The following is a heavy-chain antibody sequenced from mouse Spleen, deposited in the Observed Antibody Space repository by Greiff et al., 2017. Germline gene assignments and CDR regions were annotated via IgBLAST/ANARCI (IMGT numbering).Heavy chain of an antibody. CDR1: GFSLTSYG. CDR2: IWSDGST. Sequence: QVQLKESGPGLVAPSQSLSITCTVSGFSLTSYGVHWVRQPPGKGLEWLVVIWSDGSTTYNSALKSRLSISKDNSKSQVFLKMNSLQTDDTAMYYCARSYDYDDGTWFAYWGQGTLVTVSA. V-gene: IGHV2-6*03. J-gene: IGHJ3*01. CDR3: ARSYDYDDGTWFAY. D-gene: IGHD2-4*01.